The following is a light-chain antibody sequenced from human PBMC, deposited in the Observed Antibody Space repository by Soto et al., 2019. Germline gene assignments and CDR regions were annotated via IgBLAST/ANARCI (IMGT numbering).Light chain of an antibody. V-gene: IGKV3-15*01. CDR3: QQYNTWPPGA. CDR1: QSISSN. J-gene: IGKJ1*01. CDR2: GAS. Sequence: EMVMTQSPATLSVSLGERATLSCRPSQSISSNLAWYQQKPGQPPRLLIYGASTRASGFPARFSGSGSGTEFTLTISSLQSEDFAVYYCQQYNTWPPGAFGQGTKVEI.